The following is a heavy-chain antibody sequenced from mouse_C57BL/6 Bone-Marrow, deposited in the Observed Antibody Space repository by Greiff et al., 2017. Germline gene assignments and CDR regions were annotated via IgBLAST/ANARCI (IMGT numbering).Heavy chain of an antibody. CDR3: ARPTIYYDYYWYFDV. J-gene: IGHJ1*03. CDR2: IDPEDGET. Sequence: EVQLQQSGAELVKPGASVKLSCTASGFNIKDYYMHWVKQRTEQGLEWIGRIDPEDGETKSAPKFQGKATITADTSSNTAYLQLSSLTSEDTAVYYCARPTIYYDYYWYFDVWGTGTTVTVSS. D-gene: IGHD2-4*01. CDR1: GFNIKDYY. V-gene: IGHV14-2*01.